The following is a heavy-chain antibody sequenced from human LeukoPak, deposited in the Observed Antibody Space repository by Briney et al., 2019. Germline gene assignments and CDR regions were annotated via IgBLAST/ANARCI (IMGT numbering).Heavy chain of an antibody. CDR3: ARGPGGSYYPYYYMDV. V-gene: IGHV1-46*01. D-gene: IGHD3-10*01. Sequence: ASVKVSCKASGYTFTSYYMHWVRQAPGQGLEWMGIINPSGGSTSYAQKFQGRVTMTRDTSTSTVYMELSSLRSEDAAVYYCARGPGGSYYPYYYMDVWGKGTTVTVSS. CDR1: GYTFTSYY. CDR2: INPSGGST. J-gene: IGHJ6*03.